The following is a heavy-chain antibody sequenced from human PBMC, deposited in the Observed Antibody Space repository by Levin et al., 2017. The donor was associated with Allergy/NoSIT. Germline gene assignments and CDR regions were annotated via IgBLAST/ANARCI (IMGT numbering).Heavy chain of an antibody. CDR3: ARGILQWFGTLSTRGWFDP. D-gene: IGHD3-10*01. Sequence: SETLSLTCAVYGGSFSGYYWSWIRQPPGKGLEWIGEINHSGSTNYNPSLKSRVTTSVDTSKNQFSLKLRSVTAADTAVYYCARGILQWFGTLSTRGWFDPWGQGTLVTVSS. V-gene: IGHV4-34*01. CDR2: INHSGST. J-gene: IGHJ5*02. CDR1: GGSFSGYY.